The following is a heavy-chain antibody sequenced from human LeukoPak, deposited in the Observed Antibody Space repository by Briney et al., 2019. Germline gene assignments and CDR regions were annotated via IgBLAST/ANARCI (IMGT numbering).Heavy chain of an antibody. CDR1: GGSISSYY. Sequence: SETLSLTCTVSGGSISSYYWSWIRQPPGKGLEWIGYIYHSGTTNYNPSLKSRVTISVDTSKSQFSLKLSSVTAADTAVYYCARDSTVYGDYIFWGQGTLVTVSS. J-gene: IGHJ4*02. CDR2: IYHSGTT. CDR3: ARDSTVYGDYIF. D-gene: IGHD4-17*01. V-gene: IGHV4-59*01.